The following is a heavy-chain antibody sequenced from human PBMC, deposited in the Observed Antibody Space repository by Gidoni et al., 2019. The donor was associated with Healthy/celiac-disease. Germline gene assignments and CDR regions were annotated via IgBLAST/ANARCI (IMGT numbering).Heavy chain of an antibody. Sequence: EVHLLESGAGLVKPVGSLRLYCAASGFTFRSYSMNWVRQAPGKGLEWVSCISSSSSYIYYEESVKGRLTISRDNDKNSLYLQMNSRRAEDTAVYYCARDPDRTTRVAYFDYWGQGTLVTVSS. CDR1: GFTFRSYS. J-gene: IGHJ4*02. CDR3: ARDPDRTTRVAYFDY. D-gene: IGHD2-15*01. CDR2: ISSSSSYI. V-gene: IGHV3-21*01.